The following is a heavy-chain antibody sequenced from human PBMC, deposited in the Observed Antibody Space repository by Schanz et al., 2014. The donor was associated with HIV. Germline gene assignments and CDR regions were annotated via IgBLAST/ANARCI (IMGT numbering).Heavy chain of an antibody. CDR1: GGTFSSYA. Sequence: QVPLVQSGAEVKKPGSSVKVSCKASGGTFSSYAISWVRQAPVQGLEWMGWINPNSGGTNYAQKFQCRVTMTRDTSISTAYMELSRLRSDDTAVYYCASDLSVYSSSSSVWGQGTTVTVSS. D-gene: IGHD6-13*01. V-gene: IGHV1-2*02. J-gene: IGHJ6*02. CDR2: INPNSGGT. CDR3: ASDLSVYSSSSSV.